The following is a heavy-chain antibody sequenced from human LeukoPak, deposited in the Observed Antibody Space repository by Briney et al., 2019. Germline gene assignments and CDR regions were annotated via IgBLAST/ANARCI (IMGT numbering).Heavy chain of an antibody. CDR1: GFTFSNAW. Sequence: GGSLRLSCAASGFTFSNAWMSWVLQAPGKGLEWVGRIKSKTDGGTTDYAAPVKGRFTISRDESKNTLYLQMNSLKTEDTAVYYCTTDTDDYGDYADAFDIWGQGTVVTVSS. J-gene: IGHJ3*02. CDR3: TTDTDDYGDYADAFDI. V-gene: IGHV3-15*01. D-gene: IGHD4-17*01. CDR2: IKSKTDGGTT.